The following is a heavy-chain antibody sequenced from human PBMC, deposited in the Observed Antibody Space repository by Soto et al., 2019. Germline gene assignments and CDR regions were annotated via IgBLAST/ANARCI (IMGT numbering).Heavy chain of an antibody. D-gene: IGHD4-4*01. J-gene: IGHJ3*02. Sequence: SETLSLTCTVSGGSISSYYWSWIRQPPGKGLEWIGYIYYSGSTNYNPSLKSRVTISVDTSKNQFSLKLSSVTAADTAVYDCARDGGARDHSNPKPAFHICGQG. CDR2: IYYSGST. CDR1: GGSISSYY. V-gene: IGHV4-59*01. CDR3: ARDGGARDHSNPKPAFHI.